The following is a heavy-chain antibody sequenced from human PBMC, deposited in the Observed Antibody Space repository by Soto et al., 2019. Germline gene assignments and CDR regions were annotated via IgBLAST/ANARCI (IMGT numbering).Heavy chain of an antibody. J-gene: IGHJ5*02. CDR2: INHSGST. D-gene: IGHD3-3*01. Sequence: QVQLQQWGAGLLKPSETLSLTCAVYGGSFSGYYWSWIRQPPGKGLEWIGEINHSGSTNYNPSLKGRVTISVDTSKNQFSLKLSSVTAADTAVYYCARGGSCITIFRVVTTDNWFDPWGQGTLVTVSS. V-gene: IGHV4-34*01. CDR3: ARGGSCITIFRVVTTDNWFDP. CDR1: GGSFSGYY.